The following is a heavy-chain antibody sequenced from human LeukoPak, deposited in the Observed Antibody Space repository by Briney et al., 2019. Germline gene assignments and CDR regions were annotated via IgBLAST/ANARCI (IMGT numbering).Heavy chain of an antibody. CDR2: IIPIFGTT. CDR1: GGTLSRYA. V-gene: IGHV1-69*13. D-gene: IGHD3-10*01. J-gene: IGHJ4*02. CDR3: ARIVGIASRGYFDY. Sequence: SVKVSCKASGGTLSRYAISWARQAPGQGPEWMGGIIPIFGTTNYAQKFQGRVTITADESTSTAYMELSSLRSEDTAVYYCARIVGIASRGYFDYWGQGTLVTVSS.